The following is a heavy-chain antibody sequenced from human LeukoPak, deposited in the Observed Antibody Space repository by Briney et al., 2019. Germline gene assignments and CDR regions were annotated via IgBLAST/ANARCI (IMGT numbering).Heavy chain of an antibody. J-gene: IGHJ4*02. CDR3: ASSSYYYGSGNFDY. CDR2: ISSSSSYI. CDR1: GFTFSSYS. V-gene: IGHV3-21*01. D-gene: IGHD3-10*01. Sequence: PGGSLRLSCAASGFTFSSYSMNWVRQAPGKGLEWVSSISSSSSYIYYADSVKGRFTISRDNAKNSLYLQMNSLRAEDTAVYYRASSSYYYGSGNFDYWGQGTLVTVSS.